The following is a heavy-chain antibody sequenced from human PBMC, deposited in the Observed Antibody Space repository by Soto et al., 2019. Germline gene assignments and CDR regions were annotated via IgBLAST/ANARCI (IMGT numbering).Heavy chain of an antibody. J-gene: IGHJ4*02. V-gene: IGHV1-2*02. CDR1: GYTFTGYY. D-gene: IGHD6-19*01. CDR2: INPNSGGT. CDR3: ARLRSSGSFYFDY. Sequence: ASVKVSCKASGYTFTGYYMHGVRQAPGRGLEWMGWINPNSGGTNYAQKFQGRVTMTRDTSISTAYMELSRLRSDDTAVYYCARLRSSGSFYFDYWGQGTLVTVSS.